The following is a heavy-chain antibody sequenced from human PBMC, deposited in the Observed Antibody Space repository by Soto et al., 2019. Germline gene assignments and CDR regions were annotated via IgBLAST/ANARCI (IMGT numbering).Heavy chain of an antibody. J-gene: IGHJ6*02. V-gene: IGHV3-30*18. CDR3: AKDLRYQLLFYYYSNAMDV. CDR1: GFTFSSYG. D-gene: IGHD2-2*01. Sequence: PGGSLRLSCAASGFTFSSYGMHWVRQAPGKGLEWVAVVSYDGSNKYYADSVKGRSTISRDNSKNTLYLQMNSLRAEDTAVYYCAKDLRYQLLFYYYSNAMDVWDPATTLSVS. CDR2: VSYDGSNK.